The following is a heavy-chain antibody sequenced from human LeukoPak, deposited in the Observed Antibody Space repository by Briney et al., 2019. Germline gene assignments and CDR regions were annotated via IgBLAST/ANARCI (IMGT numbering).Heavy chain of an antibody. CDR2: IYTSGST. CDR1: GGSISSYY. J-gene: IGHJ5*02. V-gene: IGHV4-4*07. D-gene: IGHD7-27*01. Sequence: SETLSLTCTVTGGSISSYYWSWIRQPAGKGLEWIGRIYTSGSTNYNPSLNSRVTMSVDTSKNQFSLKLSSVTAADTAVYYCARDREAVANWGYDWFDPWGQGTLVTVSS. CDR3: ARDREAVANWGYDWFDP.